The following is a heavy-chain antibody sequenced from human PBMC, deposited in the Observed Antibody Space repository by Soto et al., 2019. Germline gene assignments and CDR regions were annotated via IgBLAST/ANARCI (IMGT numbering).Heavy chain of an antibody. V-gene: IGHV4-59*01. D-gene: IGHD3-3*01. J-gene: IGHJ4*02. CDR3: ARDPRYDFWSGYFDY. CDR1: GGSISSYY. Sequence: QVQLQESGPGLVKPSETLSLTCTVSGGSISSYYWSWIRQPPGKGLEWIGYIYYSGSTNYNPSLKSRVTISVDTSKNQSSLKLSSVTAADTAVYYCARDPRYDFWSGYFDYWGQGTLVTVSS. CDR2: IYYSGST.